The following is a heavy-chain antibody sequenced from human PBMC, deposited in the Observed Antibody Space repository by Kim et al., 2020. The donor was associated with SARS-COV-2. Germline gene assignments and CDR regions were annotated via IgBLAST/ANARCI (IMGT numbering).Heavy chain of an antibody. Sequence: GGSLRLSCAASRFTFSNYEMNWVRQAPGKGLEWLSYISSSGSTIHYADSVTGRFTISRDNAKNSLFLQMNSLRAEDTAVYYCARDRAGYSGYDYGGYYYGMDVWGQGTTVTVSS. CDR1: RFTFSNYE. V-gene: IGHV3-48*03. D-gene: IGHD5-12*01. J-gene: IGHJ6*02. CDR2: ISSSGSTI. CDR3: ARDRAGYSGYDYGGYYYGMDV.